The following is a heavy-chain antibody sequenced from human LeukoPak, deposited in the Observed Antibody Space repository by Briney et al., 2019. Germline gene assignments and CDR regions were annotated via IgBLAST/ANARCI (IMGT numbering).Heavy chain of an antibody. Sequence: GGSLRLSXAASGFTFSSYSMNWVRQAPGKGLEWVSSISSSSSYIYYADSVKGRFTISRDNAKNSLYLQMNSLRAEDTAVYYCARTIFGVVTHAFDIWGQGTMVTVSS. V-gene: IGHV3-21*01. CDR2: ISSSSSYI. D-gene: IGHD3-3*01. J-gene: IGHJ3*02. CDR1: GFTFSSYS. CDR3: ARTIFGVVTHAFDI.